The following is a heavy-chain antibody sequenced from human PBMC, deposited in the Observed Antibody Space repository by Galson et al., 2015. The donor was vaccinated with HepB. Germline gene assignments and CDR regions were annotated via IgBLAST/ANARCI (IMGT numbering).Heavy chain of an antibody. V-gene: IGHV1-18*01. J-gene: IGHJ6*03. Sequence: SVKVSCKASGYTFTSYGISWVRQAPGLGLEWMGWISAYSGNTNYAQKLQGRVTMTTDTSTSTAYMELRSLRSDDTAVYYCARVPSYGSSWYGDYYYYMDVWGKGTTVTVSS. CDR2: ISAYSGNT. CDR1: GYTFTSYG. D-gene: IGHD6-13*01. CDR3: ARVPSYGSSWYGDYYYYMDV.